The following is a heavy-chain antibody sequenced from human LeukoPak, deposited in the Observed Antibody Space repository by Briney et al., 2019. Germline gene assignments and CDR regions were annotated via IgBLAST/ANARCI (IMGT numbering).Heavy chain of an antibody. D-gene: IGHD3-3*01. CDR1: GFTFGDYP. J-gene: IGHJ4*02. CDR2: IRSKAYGETI. V-gene: IGHV3-49*04. CDR3: ARSIFGVVIDY. Sequence: GGSLRLSCTGSGFTFGDYPINWVRQAPGKGLEWVGFIRSKAYGETIDYAASVKGRFTISRDDSKSIAYLQMNSLKTEDTAVYYCARSIFGVVIDYWGQGTLVTVSS.